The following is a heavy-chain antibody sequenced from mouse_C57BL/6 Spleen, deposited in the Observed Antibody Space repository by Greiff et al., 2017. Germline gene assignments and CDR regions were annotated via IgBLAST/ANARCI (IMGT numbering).Heavy chain of an antibody. CDR3: ARGGDYRGFAY. CDR2: ISDGGSYT. Sequence: EVQLVESGGGLVKPGGSLKLSCAASGFTFSSYAMSWVRQTPEKRLEWVATISDGGSYTYYPDNVKGRFTISRDNAKNNLYLQMSHLKSEDTAMYYCARGGDYRGFAYWGQGTLVTVSA. J-gene: IGHJ3*01. V-gene: IGHV5-4*01. D-gene: IGHD2-12*01. CDR1: GFTFSSYA.